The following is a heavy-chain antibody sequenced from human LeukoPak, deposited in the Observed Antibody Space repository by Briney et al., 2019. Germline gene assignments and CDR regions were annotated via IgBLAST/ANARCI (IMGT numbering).Heavy chain of an antibody. J-gene: IGHJ4*02. V-gene: IGHV1-8*03. CDR1: GYTFTSYD. D-gene: IGHD3-22*01. Sequence: GASVKVSCKASGYTFTSYDINWVRQATGQGLEWMGWMNPNSGNTGYTQKFQGRVTITADKSTSTAYMELSSLRSEDTAVYYCARGGVVVSPFDYWGQGTLVTVSS. CDR2: MNPNSGNT. CDR3: ARGGVVVSPFDY.